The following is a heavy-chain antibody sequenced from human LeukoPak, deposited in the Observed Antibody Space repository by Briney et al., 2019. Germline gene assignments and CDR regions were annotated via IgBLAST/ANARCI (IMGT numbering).Heavy chain of an antibody. Sequence: GGSLRLSCAASGFSFSGHWMNWVSQPPGKGLEWVANIKADGSEKYYVDSVKGRFTISRDDAKRTVDLQMDNLRAEDTAIYYCAYRNNFEYWGQGALVTVSS. CDR3: AYRNNFEY. J-gene: IGHJ4*02. CDR1: GFSFSGHW. V-gene: IGHV3-7*05. D-gene: IGHD1-26*01. CDR2: IKADGSEK.